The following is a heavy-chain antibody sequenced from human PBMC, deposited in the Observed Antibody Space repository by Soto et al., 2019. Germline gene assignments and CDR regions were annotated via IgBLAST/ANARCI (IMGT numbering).Heavy chain of an antibody. CDR2: IYYSGST. V-gene: IGHV4-59*08. D-gene: IGHD3-22*01. J-gene: IGHJ4*02. Sequence: SQDLSVTWTGSGGSTRRDRWRVFRLLPGKGLEWIGYIYYSGSTKYNPSLKSRVTISVDSSKDQFSLKLDSVTAADTAVYYCARLGGYYQAFDYWGQGTLVTGS. CDR3: ARLGGYYQAFDY. CDR1: GGSTRRDR.